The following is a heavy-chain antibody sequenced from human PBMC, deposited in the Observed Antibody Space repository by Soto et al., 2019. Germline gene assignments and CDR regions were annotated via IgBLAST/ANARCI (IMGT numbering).Heavy chain of an antibody. J-gene: IGHJ5*02. D-gene: IGHD1-1*01. V-gene: IGHV4-4*07. Sequence: SETLSLTCTVSGASISGFYWSWIRKSAGKGLEWIGRIYATGTTDYNPSLKSRVMMSVDTSKKQFSLKLRSVTAADTAVYYCVRDGTKTLRDWFDPWGQGISVTGSS. CDR2: IYATGTT. CDR1: GASISGFY. CDR3: VRDGTKTLRDWFDP.